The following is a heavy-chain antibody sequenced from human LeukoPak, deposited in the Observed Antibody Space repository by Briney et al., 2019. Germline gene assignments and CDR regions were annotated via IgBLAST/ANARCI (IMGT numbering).Heavy chain of an antibody. J-gene: IGHJ1*01. Sequence: GASVEVSCKASGYIFDIYAMIWVRQAPGQGLELMGWINTNSGNPTYAQGFTGRFVFSLDTSVSTAYLQISSLKADDTAVYYCARDYTLTLGTTTYFQHWGQGTLVTVSS. CDR1: GYIFDIYA. CDR2: INTNSGNP. V-gene: IGHV7-4-1*02. D-gene: IGHD1-7*01. CDR3: ARDYTLTLGTTTYFQH.